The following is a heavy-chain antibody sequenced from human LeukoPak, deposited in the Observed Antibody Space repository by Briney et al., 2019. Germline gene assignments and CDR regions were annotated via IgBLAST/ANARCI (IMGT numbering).Heavy chain of an antibody. CDR3: AKGAVAGSYFDY. V-gene: IGHV3-23*01. Sequence: GGSLRLSCAASGFTFSSYAMTWVRQAPGKGLEWVSGISGSGVTTYYAESVKGRFTISRDNSKNTLYLQMNTLRADDTAIYYCAKGAVAGSYFDYWGQGSLVTVSS. CDR2: ISGSGVTT. CDR1: GFTFSSYA. J-gene: IGHJ4*02. D-gene: IGHD6-19*01.